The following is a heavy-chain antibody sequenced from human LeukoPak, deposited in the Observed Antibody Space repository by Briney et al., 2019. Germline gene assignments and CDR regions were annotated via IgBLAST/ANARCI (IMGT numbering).Heavy chain of an antibody. D-gene: IGHD2-15*01. CDR1: GGSISNDNYY. Sequence: SETPSLTCTVSGGSISNDNYYWSWIRQHPGKGLEWIGYIYYSGNTYYNPSLKSRVTMSVDTSKNQFSLKLTSVTAADTAVYYCARDVGFCSGGSCYPYNWFDPWGQGTLVTVSS. V-gene: IGHV4-31*03. J-gene: IGHJ5*02. CDR2: IYYSGNT. CDR3: ARDVGFCSGGSCYPYNWFDP.